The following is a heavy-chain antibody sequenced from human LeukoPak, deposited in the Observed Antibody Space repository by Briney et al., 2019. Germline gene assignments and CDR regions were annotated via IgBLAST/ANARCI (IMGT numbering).Heavy chain of an antibody. Sequence: GGSLRLSCAASGFIFSDYYMTWIRQAPGKGLEWLSYISGSGSDTNYADSVKGRFTTSRDNAKNSLYLQMNSLRAEDTAVYYCARDTVVVVTADAFDIWGQGTMVTVSS. J-gene: IGHJ3*02. CDR3: ARDTVVVVTADAFDI. D-gene: IGHD2-21*02. CDR2: ISGSGSDT. V-gene: IGHV3-11*06. CDR1: GFIFSDYY.